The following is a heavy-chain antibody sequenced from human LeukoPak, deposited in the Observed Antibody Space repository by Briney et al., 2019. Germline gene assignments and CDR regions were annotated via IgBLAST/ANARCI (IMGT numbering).Heavy chain of an antibody. CDR3: ARGHVSTDYITMVRGVKGSGFDY. V-gene: IGHV3-30-3*01. D-gene: IGHD3-10*01. CDR1: GISFGEYA. CDR2: ISYDGSNK. Sequence: GGSLRLSCTTSGISFGEYAMSWVRQAPGKGLEWVAVISYDGSNKYYAGSVKGRFTISRDNSKNTLYLQMNSLRAEDTAVYYCARGHVSTDYITMVRGVKGSGFDYWGQGTLVTVSS. J-gene: IGHJ4*02.